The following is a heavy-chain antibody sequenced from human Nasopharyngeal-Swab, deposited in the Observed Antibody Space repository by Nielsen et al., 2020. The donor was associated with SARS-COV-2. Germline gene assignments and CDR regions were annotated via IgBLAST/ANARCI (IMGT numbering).Heavy chain of an antibody. J-gene: IGHJ1*01. CDR1: GCTFSSYA. V-gene: IGHV3-23*01. CDR3: ARDLGGGYCTTINCLGS. Sequence: GESLKISCAASGCTFSSYAMSWVRQAPGKGLEWVSSISGSGGSTYYADSVKGRFTISRDNSKNTLYLQMSSLRAEDTAVYYCARDLGGGYCTTINCLGSWGQGTLVTVSS. CDR2: ISGSGGST. D-gene: IGHD2-8*01.